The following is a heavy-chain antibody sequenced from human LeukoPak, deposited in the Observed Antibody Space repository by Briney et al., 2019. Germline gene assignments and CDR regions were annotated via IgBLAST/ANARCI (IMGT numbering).Heavy chain of an antibody. Sequence: PGESLRLSCTASGFTFNNYAMYWVRQAPRKGLEWVAGIFGSGGSAHYADSVKGRFTISRDNSKNTVYLQMDSLRGEDTALYYCTKTTTGYSSGQYPGWPADHWGQGALVTVSS. J-gene: IGHJ4*02. CDR1: GFTFNNYA. D-gene: IGHD3-22*01. CDR3: TKTTTGYSSGQYPGWPADH. CDR2: IFGSGGSA. V-gene: IGHV3-23*01.